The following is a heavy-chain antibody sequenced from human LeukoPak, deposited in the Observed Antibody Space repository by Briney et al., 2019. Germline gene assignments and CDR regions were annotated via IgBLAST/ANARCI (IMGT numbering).Heavy chain of an antibody. CDR1: GYTFTSYG. CDR2: ISAYNGNT. Sequence: GASVKVSCKASGYTFTSYGISWVRRAPGQGLEWMGWISAYNGNTNYAQKLQGRVTMTTDTSTSTAYMELRSLRSDDTAVYYCARDRPNCTNGVCYTYYFDYWGQGTLVTVSS. CDR3: ARDRPNCTNGVCYTYYFDY. J-gene: IGHJ4*02. D-gene: IGHD2-8*01. V-gene: IGHV1-18*01.